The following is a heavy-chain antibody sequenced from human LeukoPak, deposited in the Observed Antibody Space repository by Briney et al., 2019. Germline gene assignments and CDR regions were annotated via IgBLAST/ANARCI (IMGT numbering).Heavy chain of an antibody. J-gene: IGHJ3*02. CDR1: GFTFDDYG. Sequence: GGSLRLSCVASGFTFDDYGISWVRQAPGKGLEWVSRIHWNSGSTRYADSVKGRFTISRDNAKNSLYLQMNSLRPEDTAVYYCARVAVGGTRAFDIWGQGTMVTVSS. CDR2: IHWNSGST. V-gene: IGHV3-20*04. D-gene: IGHD6-19*01. CDR3: ARVAVGGTRAFDI.